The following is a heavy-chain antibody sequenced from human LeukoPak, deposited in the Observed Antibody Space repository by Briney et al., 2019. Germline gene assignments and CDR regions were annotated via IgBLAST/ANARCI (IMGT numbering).Heavy chain of an antibody. CDR2: IIPILGIA. CDR3: ARPGAHCSSTSCYLNY. J-gene: IGHJ4*02. D-gene: IGHD2-2*01. V-gene: IGHV1-69*04. CDR1: GGTFSSYA. Sequence: SVTVSCKASGGTFSSYAISWVRQAPGQGLEWMGRIIPILGIANYAQKFQGRVTITADKSTSTAYMELSSLRSEDTAVYYCARPGAHCSSTSCYLNYWGQGTLVTVSS.